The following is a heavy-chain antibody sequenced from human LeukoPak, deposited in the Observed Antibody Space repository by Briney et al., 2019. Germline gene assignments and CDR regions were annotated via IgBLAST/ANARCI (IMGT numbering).Heavy chain of an antibody. V-gene: IGHV1-18*01. CDR3: ATQVWDYYDSSGPFDP. J-gene: IGHJ5*02. D-gene: IGHD3-22*01. Sequence: ASVKVSCKASGYTFTSYGISWVRQAPGQGLEWMGWISAYNGNTNYAQKLQGRVTMTTDTSTSTAYMELSSLRSEDTAVYYCATQVWDYYDSSGPFDPWGQGTLVTVSS. CDR1: GYTFTSYG. CDR2: ISAYNGNT.